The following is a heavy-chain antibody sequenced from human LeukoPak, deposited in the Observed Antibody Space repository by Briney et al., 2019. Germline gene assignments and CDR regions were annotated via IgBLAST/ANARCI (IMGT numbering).Heavy chain of an antibody. CDR1: GFTFSQAW. Sequence: PGGSLRLSCEGSGFTFSQAWMSWVRQAPGKGLEWVSAISGSGGSTYYADSVKGRFTISRDNSKNTLYLQMNSLRAEDTAVYYCAKVGSIAAQSPVFDPWGQGTLVTVSS. CDR2: ISGSGGST. CDR3: AKVGSIAAQSPVFDP. D-gene: IGHD6-13*01. V-gene: IGHV3-23*01. J-gene: IGHJ5*02.